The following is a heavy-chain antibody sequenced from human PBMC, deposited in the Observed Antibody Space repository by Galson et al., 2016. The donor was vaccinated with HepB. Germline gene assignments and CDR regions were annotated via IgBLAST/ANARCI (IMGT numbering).Heavy chain of an antibody. CDR2: IYWDDDK. CDR3: AHSLSTVGGFDP. CDR1: GFSLSPSEVA. V-gene: IGHV2-5*02. D-gene: IGHD1-26*01. Sequence: PALVKPTQTLTLTCTFSGFSLSPSEVAVGWIRQPPGKALEWLALIYWDDDKRYNASLKSRLTVNKDTSKNQVVLKMTNMDPVDTGTYSCAHSLSTVGGFDPWGQGTLVTVSS. J-gene: IGHJ5*02.